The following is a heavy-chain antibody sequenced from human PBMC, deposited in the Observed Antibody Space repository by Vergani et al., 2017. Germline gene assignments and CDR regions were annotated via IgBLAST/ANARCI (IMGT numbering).Heavy chain of an antibody. J-gene: IGHJ4*02. D-gene: IGHD6-19*01. Sequence: EVKLLEHGGGLVQPGGSLRFSCAASGFTFSSYAMSWARQAPGRGLEWVSAISGCGGSTYYADSVKGRFTISRDNSKNTLYLQMNSLRAEDTAVYYCAEVGSSGWYYFDYWSQGTLVTVSS. V-gene: IGHV3-23*01. CDR2: ISGCGGST. CDR3: AEVGSSGWYYFDY. CDR1: GFTFSSYA.